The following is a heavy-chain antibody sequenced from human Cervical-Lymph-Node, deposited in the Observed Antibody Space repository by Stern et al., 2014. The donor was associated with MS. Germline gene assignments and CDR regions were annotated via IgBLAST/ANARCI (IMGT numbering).Heavy chain of an antibody. CDR2: MWYDGNKK. CDR3: ARGNWNYEGMGY. D-gene: IGHD1-7*01. CDR1: GFTFSNYG. V-gene: IGHV3-33*01. Sequence: VQLVESGGGVVQPGRSLRLSCAASGFTFSNYGMHWVRQAPGKGLEWLAVMWYDGNKKYYADSVKGRFSISRDNSKNTRFLQMSSLTAEDTALYSCARGNWNYEGMGYWGQGTLVTVSS. J-gene: IGHJ4*02.